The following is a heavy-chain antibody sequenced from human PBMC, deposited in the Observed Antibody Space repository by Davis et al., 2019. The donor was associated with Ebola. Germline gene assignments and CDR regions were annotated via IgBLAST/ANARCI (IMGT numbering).Heavy chain of an antibody. CDR3: ARGGITMIVVPRDYYYGMDV. J-gene: IGHJ6*02. CDR2: INPNSGGT. V-gene: IGHV1-2*06. D-gene: IGHD3-22*01. Sequence: ASVKVSCKASGYTFTSYGISWVRQAPGQGLQWMGRINPNSGGTNYAQKFQGRVTMTRDTSISTAYMELSRLRSDDTAVYFCARGGITMIVVPRDYYYGMDVWGQGTAVTVSS. CDR1: GYTFTSYG.